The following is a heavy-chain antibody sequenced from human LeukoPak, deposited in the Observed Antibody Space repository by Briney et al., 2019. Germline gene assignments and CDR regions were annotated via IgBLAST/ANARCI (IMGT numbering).Heavy chain of an antibody. CDR3: AGTKTGLAVAGRSYFDY. Sequence: SETLSLTCTVSGGSISSYYWSGIRQPPGKGLEWIGYIYYSGSTNYNPSLKSRVTISVDTSKNQFSLKLSSVTAADTAVYYCAGTKTGLAVAGRSYFDYWGQGTLVTVSS. CDR2: IYYSGST. CDR1: GGSISSYY. D-gene: IGHD6-19*01. J-gene: IGHJ4*02. V-gene: IGHV4-59*08.